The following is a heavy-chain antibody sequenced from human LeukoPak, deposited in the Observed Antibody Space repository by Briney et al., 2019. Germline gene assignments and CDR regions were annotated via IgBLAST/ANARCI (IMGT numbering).Heavy chain of an antibody. CDR3: ARDHSSGRYFDF. D-gene: IGHD3-22*01. V-gene: IGHV3-21*01. CDR1: GFTFSSYS. J-gene: IGHJ4*02. Sequence: GGAVRLSCAASGFTFSSYSMNWVRQAPGKGLEWVSSISCSSTYIDYADSVKGRFTISRDNDKNALYLQMDSPRAEDTAVYYCARDHSSGRYFDFWGQGTLVT. CDR2: ISCSSTYI.